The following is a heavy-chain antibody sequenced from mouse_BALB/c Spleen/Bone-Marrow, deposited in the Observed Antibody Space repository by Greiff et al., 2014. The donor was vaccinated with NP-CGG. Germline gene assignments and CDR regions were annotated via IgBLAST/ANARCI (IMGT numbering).Heavy chain of an antibody. J-gene: IGHJ3*01. Sequence: QVQLQQPGAELVRPGVSVKISCKGSGYTFTDYAIHWVKQSHAKSLEWIGVIGTYYGDATYNQKFKTKATMTVDKSSSTAYMELARLTSEDSALYYCAREGPWFAFWGQGTLVTVSA. CDR2: IGTYYGDA. CDR3: AREGPWFAF. CDR1: GYTFTDYA. V-gene: IGHV1S137*01.